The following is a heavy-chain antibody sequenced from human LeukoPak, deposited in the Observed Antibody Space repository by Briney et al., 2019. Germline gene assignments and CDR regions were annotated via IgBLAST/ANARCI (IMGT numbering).Heavy chain of an antibody. Sequence: GGSLRLSCAVSGFTFSNYAISWVRQAPGKGLEWVSSISGSGDTTYYADPVKGRFTISRDNSKNTLYLQMNSLRAEDTAVYYRAPDSSGAFPIWFDPWGQGTLVTVSS. CDR1: GFTFSNYA. D-gene: IGHD3-22*01. CDR2: ISGSGDTT. J-gene: IGHJ5*02. V-gene: IGHV3-23*01. CDR3: APDSSGAFPIWFDP.